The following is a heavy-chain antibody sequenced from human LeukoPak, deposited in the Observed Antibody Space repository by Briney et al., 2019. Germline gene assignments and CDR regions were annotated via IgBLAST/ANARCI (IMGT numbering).Heavy chain of an antibody. D-gene: IGHD2-2*01. CDR1: GFTFSSYG. V-gene: IGHV3-30*02. J-gene: IGHJ5*02. CDR2: IWYGGSNK. Sequence: GGSLRLSCAASGFTFSSYGMHWVRQAPGKGLEWVAVIWYGGSNKYYADSVKGRFTISRDNSKNTLYLQMNSLRAEDTAVYYCAKDCSSTSCLGWFDPWGQGTLVTVSS. CDR3: AKDCSSTSCLGWFDP.